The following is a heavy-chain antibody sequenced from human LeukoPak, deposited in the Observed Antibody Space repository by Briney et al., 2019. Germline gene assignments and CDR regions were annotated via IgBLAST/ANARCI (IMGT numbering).Heavy chain of an antibody. CDR1: GVSISSYY. J-gene: IGHJ4*02. D-gene: IGHD1-26*01. CDR2: IYYSGST. V-gene: IGHV4-59*01. Sequence: PSETLSLTCTVYGVSISSYYWSWIRQPPGKGLEWIGYIYYSGSTNYNPSLKSRVTISVDTSKNQFSLKLSSVTAADTAVYYCARVSGGTYPDYWGQGTLVSVSP. CDR3: ARVSGGTYPDY.